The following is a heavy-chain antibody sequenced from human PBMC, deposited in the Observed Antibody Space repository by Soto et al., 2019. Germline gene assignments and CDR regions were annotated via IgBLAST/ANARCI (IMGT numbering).Heavy chain of an antibody. CDR3: AKWQLVEDAFDI. D-gene: IGHD6-13*01. J-gene: IGHJ3*02. CDR2: ISGSGGST. CDR1: GFTFSSYA. Sequence: GGSLRLSCASSGFTFSSYAMSWVRQAPGKGLEWVSAISGSGGSTYYADSVKGRFTISRDNSKNTLYLQMNSLRAEDTAVYYCAKWQLVEDAFDIWGQGTMVTVSS. V-gene: IGHV3-23*01.